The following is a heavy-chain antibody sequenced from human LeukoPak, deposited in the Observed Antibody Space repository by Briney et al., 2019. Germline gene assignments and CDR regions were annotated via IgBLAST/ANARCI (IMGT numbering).Heavy chain of an antibody. CDR3: ARGGYCSSTSCHLLNY. CDR1: GFTFSSYS. Sequence: GGSLRLSCAASGFTFSSYSMNWVRQAPGKGLEWVSSISSSSSYIYYADSVKGRFTISRDNAKNSPYLQMNSLRAEDTAVYYCARGGYCSSTSCHLLNYWGQGTLVTVSP. D-gene: IGHD2-2*01. CDR2: ISSSSSYI. V-gene: IGHV3-21*01. J-gene: IGHJ4*02.